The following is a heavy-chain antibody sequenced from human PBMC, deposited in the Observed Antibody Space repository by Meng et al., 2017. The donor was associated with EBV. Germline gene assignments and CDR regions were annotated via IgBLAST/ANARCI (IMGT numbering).Heavy chain of an antibody. V-gene: IGHV4-59*08. CDR2: IHYSGST. D-gene: IGHD2-21*01. CDR3: ARVNSDCGGVMCYKGWFDP. Sequence: QLPGPGPGLWKPSETLSLTCTVSGDSISDYYWSWIRQPPGKGLEWIGYIHYSGSTYYNPSLKSRITISVDMSRNQFSLRLTSVTSADMAVYYCARVNSDCGGVMCYKGWFDPWGQGTLVTVSS. J-gene: IGHJ5*02. CDR1: GDSISDYY.